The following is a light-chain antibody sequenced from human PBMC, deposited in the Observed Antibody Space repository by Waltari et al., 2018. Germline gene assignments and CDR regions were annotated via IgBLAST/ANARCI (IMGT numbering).Light chain of an antibody. CDR2: KDS. CDR3: YSATDNNGM. Sequence: SYELTQPSSVSVSPGQTARSTCSGDVLAKKYARWFQQKPGQAPILVIYKDSERPSGIPERFSGSSSGTTVTLTISGAQVEDEADYYCYSATDNNGMFGGGTKLTVL. V-gene: IGLV3-27*01. CDR1: VLAKKY. J-gene: IGLJ3*02.